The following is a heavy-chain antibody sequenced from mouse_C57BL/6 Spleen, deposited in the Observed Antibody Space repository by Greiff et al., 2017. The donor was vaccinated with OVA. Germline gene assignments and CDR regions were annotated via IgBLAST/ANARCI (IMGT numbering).Heavy chain of an antibody. J-gene: IGHJ1*03. CDR2: ISDGGSYT. Sequence: EVQLVESGGGLVKPGGSLKLSCAASGFTFSSYDMSWVRQTPEKRLEWVATISDGGSYTYYPDNVKGRFTISRDNAKNNLYLQMSHLKSEDTAMYYCAREGGNCGSSSYWYFDVWGTGTTVTVSS. V-gene: IGHV5-4*01. CDR1: GFTFSSYD. D-gene: IGHD1-1*01. CDR3: AREGGNCGSSSYWYFDV.